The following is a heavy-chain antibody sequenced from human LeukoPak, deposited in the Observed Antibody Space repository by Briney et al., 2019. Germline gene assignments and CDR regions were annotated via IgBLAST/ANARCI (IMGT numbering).Heavy chain of an antibody. Sequence: SETLSLTCAVSGGSINFYYWSWIRQPAGKGLEWIGRIYSTGSTNYSPSLKSRVTMSVDKSKNQFSLNLSSVTAADTAVYYCARGIADPYSFDSWGQGTLVTVSS. CDR2: IYSTGST. J-gene: IGHJ4*02. D-gene: IGHD6-13*01. CDR3: ARGIADPYSFDS. V-gene: IGHV4-4*07. CDR1: GGSINFYY.